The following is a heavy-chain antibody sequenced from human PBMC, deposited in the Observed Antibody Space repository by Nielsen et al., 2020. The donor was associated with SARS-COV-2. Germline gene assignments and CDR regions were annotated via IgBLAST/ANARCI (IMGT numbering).Heavy chain of an antibody. J-gene: IGHJ6*03. V-gene: IGHV3-9*01. CDR2: ISWNSGSI. Sequence: GGSLRLSCAASGFTFDDYAMHWVRQAPGKGLEWVSGISWNSGSIGYADSVKGRFTISRDNAKNSLYLQMNSLRAEDTAVYYCARGGLSGYSYGRTRPYYYYYMDVWGKGTTVTVSS. CDR1: GFTFDDYA. CDR3: ARGGLSGYSYGRTRPYYYYYMDV. D-gene: IGHD5-18*01.